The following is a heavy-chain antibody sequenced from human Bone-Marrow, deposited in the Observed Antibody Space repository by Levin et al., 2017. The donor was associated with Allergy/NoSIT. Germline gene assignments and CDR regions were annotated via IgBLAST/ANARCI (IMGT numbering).Heavy chain of an antibody. CDR1: GFTFSSYS. CDR3: ARGPQDYVWGSYRSGVDY. Sequence: PGGSLRLSCAASGFTFSSYSMNWVRQAPGKGLEWVSYISSSSTIYYADSVKGRFTISRDNAKNSLYLQMNSLRAEDTAVYYCARGPQDYVWGSYRSGVDYWGQGTLVTVSS. D-gene: IGHD3-16*02. CDR2: ISSSSTI. V-gene: IGHV3-48*01. J-gene: IGHJ4*02.